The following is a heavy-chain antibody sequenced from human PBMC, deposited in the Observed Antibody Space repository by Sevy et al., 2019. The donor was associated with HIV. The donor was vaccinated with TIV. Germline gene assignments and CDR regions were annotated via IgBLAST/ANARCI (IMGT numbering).Heavy chain of an antibody. J-gene: IGHJ4*02. CDR2: IGYDGSNK. V-gene: IGHV3-33*01. CDR1: GFTPSTYG. CDR3: ARPILGVTTSTYFDS. Sequence: GGSLRLSCAASGFTPSTYGMHWVRQAPGKGLEWVAVIGYDGSNKYYADSVKGRFTISRDNSKNTLFLQMNSLRAEDTAVYYCARPILGVTTSTYFDSWGQGTLVTVSS. D-gene: IGHD1-26*01.